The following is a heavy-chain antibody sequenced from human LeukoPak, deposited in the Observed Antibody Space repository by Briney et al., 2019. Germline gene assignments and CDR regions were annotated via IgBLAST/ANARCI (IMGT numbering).Heavy chain of an antibody. J-gene: IGHJ4*02. D-gene: IGHD6-19*01. V-gene: IGHV3-11*04. Sequence: GGSLRLSCAASGFTFSDYYMSWIRQAPGKGLEWISYVASSGTTKYYADSVQGRFTISRDNAKNSLYLQMNSLRVEDTAVYYCARGGWHYVFNYWGQGTLVTVSS. CDR2: VASSGTTK. CDR3: ARGGWHYVFNY. CDR1: GFTFSDYY.